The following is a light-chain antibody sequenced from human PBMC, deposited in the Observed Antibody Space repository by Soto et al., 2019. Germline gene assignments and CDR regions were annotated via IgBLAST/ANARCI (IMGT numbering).Light chain of an antibody. CDR2: DTS. CDR3: QRYNNWPLT. CDR1: QTVSKY. V-gene: IGKV3-15*01. J-gene: IGKJ4*01. Sequence: PWERATLSCRASQTVSKYLAWYQQKPGQTPRLLIYDTSARATGVPARFSGSRSGPEFTLTINSLQSEDFAIYYCQRYNNWPLTFGGGTKVESK.